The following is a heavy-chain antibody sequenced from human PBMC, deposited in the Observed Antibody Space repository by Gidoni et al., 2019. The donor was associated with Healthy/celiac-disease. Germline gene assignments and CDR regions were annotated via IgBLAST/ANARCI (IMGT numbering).Heavy chain of an antibody. Sequence: QVQLVESGGGVVQPGRSLRLSCAASGFTFSSYAMHWVRQAPGKGREWVAVISDDGSNKYYADSVKGRFTISRDNSKNTLYLQMNSLRAEDTAVYYCARGGYSSSFEPWGQGTLVTVSS. CDR3: ARGGYSSSFEP. D-gene: IGHD6-6*01. CDR1: GFTFSSYA. CDR2: ISDDGSNK. V-gene: IGHV3-30*04. J-gene: IGHJ5*02.